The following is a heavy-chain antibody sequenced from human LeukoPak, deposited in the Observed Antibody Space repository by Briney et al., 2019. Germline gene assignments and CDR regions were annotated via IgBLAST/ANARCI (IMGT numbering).Heavy chain of an antibody. J-gene: IGHJ3*02. Sequence: ASVKVSCKASGYTFANYDINWVRQATGQGLERMGWMNPNSGNTGYAQKFHGRVTMTRNTSVTTAYMELSSLRSEDTAVYYCARADYYDSSGYYYPNDIWGQGTMVTVSS. CDR3: ARADYYDSSGYYYPNDI. CDR1: GYTFANYD. V-gene: IGHV1-8*01. D-gene: IGHD3-22*01. CDR2: MNPNSGNT.